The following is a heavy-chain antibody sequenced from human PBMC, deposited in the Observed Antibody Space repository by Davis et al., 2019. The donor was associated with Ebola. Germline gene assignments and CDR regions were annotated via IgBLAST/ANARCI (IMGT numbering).Heavy chain of an antibody. CDR3: AKFSRAGDSV. J-gene: IGHJ4*02. Sequence: GESLKISCAASGFTFSSYGMHWVRQAPGKGLEWVAVISYDGSNKYYADSVKGRFTLSRDNSKNTLYLQMNSLRAEDTAVYYCAKFSRAGDSVWGQGTLVTVSS. D-gene: IGHD6-13*01. V-gene: IGHV3-30*18. CDR1: GFTFSSYG. CDR2: ISYDGSNK.